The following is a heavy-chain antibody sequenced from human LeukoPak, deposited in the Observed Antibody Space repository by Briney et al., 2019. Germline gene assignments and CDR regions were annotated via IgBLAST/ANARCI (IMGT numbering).Heavy chain of an antibody. CDR2: INPSGGST. CDR1: GYTFTRYG. J-gene: IGHJ4*02. V-gene: IGHV1-46*01. D-gene: IGHD1-26*01. CDR3: ARSAGATRPDY. Sequence: ASVKVSCKASGYTFTRYGISWVRQAPGQGLEWMGIINPSGGSTSYAQKFQGRVTMTRDMSTSTVYMELSSLRSEDTAVYYCARSAGATRPDYWGQGTLVTVSS.